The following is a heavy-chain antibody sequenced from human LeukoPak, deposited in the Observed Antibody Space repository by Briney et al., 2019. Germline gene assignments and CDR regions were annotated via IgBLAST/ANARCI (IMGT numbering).Heavy chain of an antibody. D-gene: IGHD2-15*01. CDR3: ARDSVVVVAARLGYYGMDV. J-gene: IGHJ6*02. CDR2: ISAYNGNT. CDR1: GYTFTSYG. V-gene: IGHV1-18*01. Sequence: ASVKVSCKASGYTFTSYGISWVRQAPGQGLEWMGWISAYNGNTNYAQKLQGRVTMTTDTSTSTAYMELSRLRSDDTAVYYCARDSVVVVAARLGYYGMDVWGQGTTVTVSS.